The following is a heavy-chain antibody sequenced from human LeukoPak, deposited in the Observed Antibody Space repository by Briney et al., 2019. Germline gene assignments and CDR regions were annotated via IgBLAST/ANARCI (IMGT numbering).Heavy chain of an antibody. CDR3: ARAFPPDLWFGEGRSGAFDI. Sequence: GASVKVSCKASGYTFTSYGISWVRQAPGQGLEWKGWISAYNGNTNYAQKLQGRVTMTTDTSTSTAYMELRSLRSDDTAVYYCARAFPPDLWFGEGRSGAFDIWGQGTMVTVSS. CDR1: GYTFTSYG. J-gene: IGHJ3*02. CDR2: ISAYNGNT. D-gene: IGHD3-10*01. V-gene: IGHV1-18*01.